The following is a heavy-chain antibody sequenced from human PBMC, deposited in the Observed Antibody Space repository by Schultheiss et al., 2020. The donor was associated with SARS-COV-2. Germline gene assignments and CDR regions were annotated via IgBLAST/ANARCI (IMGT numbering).Heavy chain of an antibody. CDR1: GFTFSMYA. CDR2: ISYDGSNK. Sequence: GGSLRLSCAASGFTFSMYALSWVRQAPGKGLVWVAVISYDGSNKYYADSVKGRFTISRDNSKNTLYLQMNSLRAEDTAVYYCARDSGSGWPYYFDYWGQGTLVTVSS. D-gene: IGHD6-19*01. J-gene: IGHJ4*02. V-gene: IGHV3-30-3*01. CDR3: ARDSGSGWPYYFDY.